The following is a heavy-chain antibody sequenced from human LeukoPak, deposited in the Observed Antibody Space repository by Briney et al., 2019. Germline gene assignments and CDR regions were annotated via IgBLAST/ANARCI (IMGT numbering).Heavy chain of an antibody. D-gene: IGHD3-3*01. CDR3: AVDFWSGYSNKYYFDY. J-gene: IGHJ4*02. CDR1: GYTFTGYY. V-gene: IGHV1-2*06. CDR2: INPNSGGT. Sequence: ASVNVSCKASGYTFTGYYMHWVRQAPGQGLEWMGRINPNSGGTNYAQKFQGRVTMTRDTSISTAYMELSRLRSDDTAVYYCAVDFWSGYSNKYYFDYWGQGTLVTVSS.